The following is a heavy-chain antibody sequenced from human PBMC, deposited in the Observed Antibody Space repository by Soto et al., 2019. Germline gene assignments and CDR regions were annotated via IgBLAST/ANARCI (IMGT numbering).Heavy chain of an antibody. CDR1: GGSISSSSYY. Sequence: PSETLSLTCTVSGGSISSSSYYWGWIRQPPGKGLEWIGSIYYSGSTYYNPSLKSRVTISVDTSKNQFSLKLSSVTAADTAVYYCAVRYFDWLLFWFDPWGQGTLVTVSS. CDR2: IYYSGST. J-gene: IGHJ5*02. V-gene: IGHV4-39*01. CDR3: AVRYFDWLLFWFDP. D-gene: IGHD3-9*01.